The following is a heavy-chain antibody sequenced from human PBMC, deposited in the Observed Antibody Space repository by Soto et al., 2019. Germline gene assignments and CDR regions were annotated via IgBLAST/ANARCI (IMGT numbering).Heavy chain of an antibody. CDR3: ARKMIDGNYYYGMDV. Sequence: PGGSLRLSCAASGFTVSSNYMSWVRQAPGKGLEWVSVIYSGGSTYYADSVKGRFTISRDNSKNTLYLQMNSLRAEDTAVYYCARKMIDGNYYYGMDVWGQGTTVTVS. J-gene: IGHJ6*02. D-gene: IGHD3-22*01. CDR1: GFTVSSNY. CDR2: IYSGGST. V-gene: IGHV3-53*01.